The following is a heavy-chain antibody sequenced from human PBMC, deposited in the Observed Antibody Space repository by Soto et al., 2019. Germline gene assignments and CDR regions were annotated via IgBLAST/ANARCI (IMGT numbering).Heavy chain of an antibody. V-gene: IGHV2-5*02. Sequence: QITLRESGPTLVEPTQTLTLTCAFSGFSLSTSGVGVGWIRQPPGKALEWLAFIYWDDDKRYSPSLKTRLTIFKDTYKNEVILIMTNMDPVDTATYYCAYRQEYRGSWDSGWLDPWGQGTLVTVSS. CDR2: IYWDDDK. D-gene: IGHD5-12*01. CDR1: GFSLSTSGVG. CDR3: AYRQEYRGSWDSGWLDP. J-gene: IGHJ5*02.